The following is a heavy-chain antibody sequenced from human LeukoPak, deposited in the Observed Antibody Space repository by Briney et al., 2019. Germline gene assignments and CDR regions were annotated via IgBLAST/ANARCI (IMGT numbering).Heavy chain of an antibody. J-gene: IGHJ4*02. CDR3: ARTAARRFDY. D-gene: IGHD6-6*01. V-gene: IGHV1-46*01. CDR1: GYTFPSYF. CDR2: INPTGGST. Sequence: ASVKVSCKASGYTFPSYFMHWVRQAPGQGLEWMGIINPTGGSTTYAQKFQGRVTMTRDTSTSTVYMELSSLRSDDTAVYYCARTAARRFDYWGQGTLVTVST.